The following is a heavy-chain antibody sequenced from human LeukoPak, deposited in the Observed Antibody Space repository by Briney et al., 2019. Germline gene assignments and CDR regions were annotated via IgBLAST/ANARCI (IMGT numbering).Heavy chain of an antibody. V-gene: IGHV1-18*01. CDR2: VSAYNGNT. CDR1: GYTFTSYG. D-gene: IGHD5-12*01. CDR3: ARVEYSGYDSSDY. J-gene: IGHJ4*02. Sequence: EASVKVSCKASGYTFTSYGISWVRQAPGQGLEWMGWVSAYNGNTNYAQKLQGRVTMTTDTSTSTAYMELRSLRSDDTPVYYCARVEYSGYDSSDYWGQGTLVTVSS.